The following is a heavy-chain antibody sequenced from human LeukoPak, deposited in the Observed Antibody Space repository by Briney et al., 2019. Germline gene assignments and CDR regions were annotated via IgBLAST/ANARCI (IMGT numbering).Heavy chain of an antibody. Sequence: GGSLRLSCAASGFTFDDYAMHWVRQAPGKGLEWVSGISWNSGSIGYADSVKGRFTISRDNAKNSLYLQMNSLRAEDTALYYCAKDLTYYYDSSGPHYFDYWGQGTLVTVSS. CDR2: ISWNSGSI. CDR3: AKDLTYYYDSSGPHYFDY. V-gene: IGHV3-9*01. CDR1: GFTFDDYA. D-gene: IGHD3-22*01. J-gene: IGHJ4*02.